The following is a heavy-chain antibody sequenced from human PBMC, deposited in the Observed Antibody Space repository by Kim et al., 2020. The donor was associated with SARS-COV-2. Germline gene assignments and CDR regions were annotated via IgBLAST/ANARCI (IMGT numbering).Heavy chain of an antibody. V-gene: IGHV3-30*04. CDR3: ARGKVVSYDY. D-gene: IGHD2-2*01. CDR2: ISYDGSKK. J-gene: IGHJ4*01. CDR1: GFTFSSYA. Sequence: GGSLRLSCAASGFTFSSYAMHWVRQAPGKGLEWVAVISYDGSKKYYADSVKGRLTISRDNSKNTLYLQMNSLRAGDTAVYYCARGKVVSYDYWGQGTLVTVSS.